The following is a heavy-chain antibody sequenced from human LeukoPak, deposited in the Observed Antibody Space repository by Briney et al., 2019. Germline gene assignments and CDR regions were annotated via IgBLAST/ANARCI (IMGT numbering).Heavy chain of an antibody. CDR3: ARRKAVRPRDYYFDY. V-gene: IGHV4-61*01. CDR1: DDSVSSDNYY. D-gene: IGHD6-6*01. J-gene: IGHJ4*02. CDR2: VYYSGST. Sequence: SETLSLTCTVSDDSVSSDNYYWSWIRQPPGTGLEWIGYVYYSGSTNYNPSLKSRVTISVDTSKNQFSLKLSSVTAADTAVYFCARRKAVRPRDYYFDYWGQGTLVTVSS.